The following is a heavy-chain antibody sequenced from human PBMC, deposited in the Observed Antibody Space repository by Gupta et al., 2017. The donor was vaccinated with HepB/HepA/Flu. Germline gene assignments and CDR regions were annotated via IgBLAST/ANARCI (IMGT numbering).Heavy chain of an antibody. CDR2: IDYSGST. J-gene: IGHJ4*02. CDR3: ARLYSGGFDY. Sequence: QLQLQESVPGLVTPSETLSLTGTVSGGSISSSSYYWGWIGQPPGKGLAWIGSIDYSGSTYYNPSLKSRVTISVDTYKNQFALKLGSVTAADTAGYDCARLYSGGFDYWGQGTLVTVSS. D-gene: IGHD1-26*01. V-gene: IGHV4-39*01. CDR1: GGSISSSSYY.